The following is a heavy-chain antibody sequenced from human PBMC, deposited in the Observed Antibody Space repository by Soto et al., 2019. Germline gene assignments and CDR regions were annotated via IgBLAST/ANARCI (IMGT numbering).Heavy chain of an antibody. CDR1: GASINTAGSY. CDR2: IYYSGAT. V-gene: IGHV4-31*01. J-gene: IGHJ6*02. Sequence: QLQESGPGLVRPSQPLSLTCTVSGASINTAGSYWSWIRQYPGKGLEWIGYIYYSGATLYNPSLITLSAISLATSKNHFSLMLTSITAAATAVYYCVRVLRTCVDVLGQCTTVTVSS. CDR3: VRVLRTCVDV.